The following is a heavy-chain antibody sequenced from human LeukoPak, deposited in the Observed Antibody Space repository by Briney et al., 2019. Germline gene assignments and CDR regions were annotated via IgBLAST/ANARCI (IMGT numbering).Heavy chain of an antibody. V-gene: IGHV4-59*12. CDR3: ARVGAVAGTNHHFDY. D-gene: IGHD6-19*01. J-gene: IGHJ4*02. Sequence: SETLSLTCTVSGGSISSYYWSWIRQPPGKGLEWIGEIYHSGSTDYNPSLESRVTISVDKSKNQFSLKLSSVTAADTAVYYCARVGAVAGTNHHFDYWGQGTLVTVSS. CDR2: IYHSGST. CDR1: GGSISSYY.